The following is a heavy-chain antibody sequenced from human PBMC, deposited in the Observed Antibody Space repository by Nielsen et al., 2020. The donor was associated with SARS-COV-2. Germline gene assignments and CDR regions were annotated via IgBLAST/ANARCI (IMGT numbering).Heavy chain of an antibody. CDR3: ARIPDCSSTSCYNDGMDV. Sequence: ASVKVSCKASGGTFSSYAISWVRQAPGQGLEWMGRINPNSGGTNYAQKFQGRVTMTRDTSISTAYMELSRLRSDDTAVYYCARIPDCSSTSCYNDGMDVWGQGTTVTVSS. CDR2: INPNSGGT. V-gene: IGHV1-2*06. CDR1: GGTFSSYA. D-gene: IGHD2-2*02. J-gene: IGHJ6*02.